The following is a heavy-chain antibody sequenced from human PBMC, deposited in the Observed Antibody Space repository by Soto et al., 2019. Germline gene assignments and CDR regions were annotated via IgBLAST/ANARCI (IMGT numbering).Heavy chain of an antibody. CDR3: APRITVFGVLYSALDR. CDR1: VGSVNGYY. CDR2: INHTGGT. D-gene: IGHD3-3*01. V-gene: IGHV4-34*01. Sequence: PSETLSLTGAVYVGSVNGYYWNWIRQPPGKGLEWIGEINHTGGTHYNPSLKSRVTMSVDTSKNQFSLRLISVIAEDTAIYYRAPRITVFGVLYSALDRWGQGNQVTVSS. J-gene: IGHJ5*02.